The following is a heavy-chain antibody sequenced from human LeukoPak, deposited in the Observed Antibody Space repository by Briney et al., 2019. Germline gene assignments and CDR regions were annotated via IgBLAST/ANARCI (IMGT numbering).Heavy chain of an antibody. Sequence: PSETLSLTCTVSGGSISSFYWNWIRLPPGKGLELIGYIYYSGRTNYNPSLKSRVTISVDSSKNQFSLKLSSVTAADTAVYYCARSHWGLIVFWGQGTLVTVSS. CDR2: IYYSGRT. D-gene: IGHD7-27*01. J-gene: IGHJ4*02. CDR1: GGSISSFY. V-gene: IGHV4-59*12. CDR3: ARSHWGLIVF.